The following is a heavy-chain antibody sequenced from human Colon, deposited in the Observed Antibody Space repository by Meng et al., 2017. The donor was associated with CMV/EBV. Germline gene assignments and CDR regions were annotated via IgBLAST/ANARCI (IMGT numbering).Heavy chain of an antibody. Sequence: SVKVSCKASGGTFSSYAISWVRQAPGQGLEWMGGIIPIFGTANYAQKFQGRVTITTDESTSTAYMELSSLRSEDTAVYYCARDRDVVVPDANYYGMDVWGQGTTVTVSS. CDR1: GGTFSSYA. J-gene: IGHJ6*02. V-gene: IGHV1-69*05. D-gene: IGHD2-2*01. CDR3: ARDRDVVVPDANYYGMDV. CDR2: IIPIFGTA.